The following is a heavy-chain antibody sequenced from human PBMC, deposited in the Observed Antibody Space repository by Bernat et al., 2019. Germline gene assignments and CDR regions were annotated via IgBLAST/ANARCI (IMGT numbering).Heavy chain of an antibody. CDR3: ARDYYVPY. CDR1: GFTFSSYW. Sequence: EVQLVESGGGLVQPGGSLRLSCAASGFTFSSYWMHWVRQAPGKGLVWVSSINSDGRRTSYADSVKGRFTISRDNAKNTLYLQMNSLRAEDKAVYYCARDYYVPYWGQGTLVTVSS. CDR2: INSDGRRT. D-gene: IGHD3-10*02. J-gene: IGHJ4*02. V-gene: IGHV3-74*01.